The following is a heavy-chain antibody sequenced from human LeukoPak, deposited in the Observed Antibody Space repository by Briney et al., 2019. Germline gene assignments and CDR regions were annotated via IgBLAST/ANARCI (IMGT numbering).Heavy chain of an antibody. D-gene: IGHD4-23*01. Sequence: GGSLRLSCAASGFTFSSFWIRWVRQAPGKGLVWVSRIDSDGTNTNYADSVKGRFTISRDNAKHTVYLQMNSLRAEDTAVYYCARGGNYLLRAFDIWGQGTMVTVPS. CDR2: IDSDGTNT. V-gene: IGHV3-74*01. CDR3: ARGGNYLLRAFDI. J-gene: IGHJ3*02. CDR1: GFTFSSFW.